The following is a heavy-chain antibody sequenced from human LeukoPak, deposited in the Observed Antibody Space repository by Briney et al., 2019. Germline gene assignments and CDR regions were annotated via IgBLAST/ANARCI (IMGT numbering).Heavy chain of an antibody. CDR1: GGSFSGYY. V-gene: IGHV4-34*01. CDR3: ARGVVVAATCWFDP. J-gene: IGHJ5*02. Sequence: SETLSLTCAVYGGSFSGYYWSWIRQPPGKGLEWIGETNHSGSTNYNPSLKSRVTISVDTSKNQFSLKLSSMTAADTAVYYCARGVVVAATCWFDPWGQGTLVTVSS. D-gene: IGHD2-15*01. CDR2: TNHSGST.